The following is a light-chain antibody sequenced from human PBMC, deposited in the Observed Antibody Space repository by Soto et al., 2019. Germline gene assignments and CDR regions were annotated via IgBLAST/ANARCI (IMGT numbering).Light chain of an antibody. Sequence: QPVLTQPASVSGSPGQSITISCTGTSSDVGGYSFVSWYQQYPGKAPKLLIYEVSNRPSGVSNRFSGSKSGNTASLTISGLQTDDEADYYCSSYASTTPHVILGGGTKLTVL. CDR2: EVS. CDR1: SSDVGGYSF. V-gene: IGLV2-14*01. CDR3: SSYASTTPHVI. J-gene: IGLJ2*01.